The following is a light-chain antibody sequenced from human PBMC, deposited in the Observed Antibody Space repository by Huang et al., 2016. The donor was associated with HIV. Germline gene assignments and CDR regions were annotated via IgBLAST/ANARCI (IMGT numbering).Light chain of an antibody. J-gene: IGKJ3*01. CDR3: QQYYSTPFT. CDR1: QTVLYSHNSKNS. Sequence: DIVMTQSPDSLAVSSGERATINCKSSQTVLYSHNSKNSLGWYQQKPGQPPKLLMYGASTRESGVPDRFSGSGSGTDFTLTISSLQAEDVAVYYCQQYYSTPFTFGPGTKVEI. CDR2: GAS. V-gene: IGKV4-1*01.